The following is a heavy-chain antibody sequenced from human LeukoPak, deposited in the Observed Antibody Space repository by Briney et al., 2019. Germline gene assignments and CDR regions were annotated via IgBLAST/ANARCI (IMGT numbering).Heavy chain of an antibody. D-gene: IGHD6-13*01. J-gene: IGHJ4*02. CDR3: AREREGSIAAAGTCDY. CDR2: ITSSSSYI. Sequence: GGSLRLSCAASGFTFTSYNMNWVRQAPGKGLEWVSSITSSSSYIYYADSVKGRFTISRDNAKNSLYLQMDSLRVEDTAVYYCAREREGSIAAAGTCDYWGQGTLVTVSS. CDR1: GFTFTSYN. V-gene: IGHV3-21*06.